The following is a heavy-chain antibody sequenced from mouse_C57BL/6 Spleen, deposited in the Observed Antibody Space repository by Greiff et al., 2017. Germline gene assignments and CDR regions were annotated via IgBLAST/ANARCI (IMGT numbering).Heavy chain of an antibody. J-gene: IGHJ3*01. CDR1: GYTFPDHN. V-gene: IGHV1-18*01. D-gene: IGHD1-1*01. CDR2: INPNNGGT. CDR3: VLSYYYGSSTWFAY. Sequence: EVQLQQSGPELVKPGASVKIPCKASGYTFPDHNMAWVKQSHGTSPEWIGDINPNNGGTIYNQKFKGKATLTADKSSSTAYMELRSLTSEDTAVYYCVLSYYYGSSTWFAYWGQGTLVTVSA.